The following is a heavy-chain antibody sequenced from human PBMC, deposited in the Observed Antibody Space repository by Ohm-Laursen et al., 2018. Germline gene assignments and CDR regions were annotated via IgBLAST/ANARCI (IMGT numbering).Heavy chain of an antibody. CDR3: ARGDFGDYNWFDP. J-gene: IGHJ5*02. V-gene: IGHV4-59*01. Sequence: SETLSLTCTVSGGSISSYYWSWIRQPPGKGLEWIGYIYYSGSTNYNPSLKSRVTISVDTSKNQFSLKLSSVTAADTAVYYCARGDFGDYNWFDPWGQGTRITVSS. CDR1: GGSISSYY. CDR2: IYYSGST. D-gene: IGHD4-17*01.